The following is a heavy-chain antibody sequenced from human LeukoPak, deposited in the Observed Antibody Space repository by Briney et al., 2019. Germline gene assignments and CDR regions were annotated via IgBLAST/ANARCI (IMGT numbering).Heavy chain of an antibody. CDR1: GFTFSSYA. CDR2: ISGSGGST. CDR3: AKDETVGATSPFDY. V-gene: IGHV3-23*01. D-gene: IGHD1-26*01. J-gene: IGHJ4*02. Sequence: GGSLRLSCAASGFTFSSYAMSWVRQAPGKGLEWVSAISGSGGSTYYADSVKGRFTISRDNSKKTLYLQMNSLRAEDTATYYCAKDETVGATSPFDYWGKGTLVTVSS.